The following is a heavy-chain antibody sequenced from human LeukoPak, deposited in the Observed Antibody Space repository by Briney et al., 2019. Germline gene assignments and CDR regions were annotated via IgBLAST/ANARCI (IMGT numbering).Heavy chain of an antibody. V-gene: IGHV4-34*01. CDR3: ARVFGGTTYNWFDP. J-gene: IGHJ5*02. CDR1: GGSFSGYY. CDR2: INHSGST. Sequence: SSETLSLTCAVYGGSFSGYYWSWIRQPPGKGLEWIGEINHSGSTNYNPSLKSRVTISVGTSKNQFSLKLSSVTAADTAVYYCARVFGGTTYNWFDPWGQGTLVTVSS. D-gene: IGHD2/OR15-2a*01.